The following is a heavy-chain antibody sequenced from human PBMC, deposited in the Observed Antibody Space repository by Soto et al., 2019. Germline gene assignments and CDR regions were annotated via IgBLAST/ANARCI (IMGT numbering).Heavy chain of an antibody. CDR3: ERDHFRYGDYGPLDY. CDR2: IWYDGSNK. D-gene: IGHD4-17*01. V-gene: IGHV3-33*01. Sequence: QVQLVESGGGVVQPGRSLRLSCAASGFTFSSYGMHWVRQAPGKGLEWVAVIWYDGSNKYYADSVKGRFIISKDHSKNALYLQLNSLRAEDMVVYYCERDHFRYGDYGPLDYWGQGTLVTVSS. CDR1: GFTFSSYG. J-gene: IGHJ4*02.